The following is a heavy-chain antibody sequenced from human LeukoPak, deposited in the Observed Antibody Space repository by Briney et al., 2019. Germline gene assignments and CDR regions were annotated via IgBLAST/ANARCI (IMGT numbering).Heavy chain of an antibody. J-gene: IGHJ6*03. V-gene: IGHV1-46*01. CDR2: INPSGGSI. CDR1: GYTFTSYY. Sequence: ASVKVSCKASGYTFTSYYVHWVRQAPGEGLEWMGIINPSGGSISYAQKFQGRVTMTRDMSTSTVYMELSSLRSEDTAVYHCARVAAEVVGLPGVIGFGWLRRDYYYMDVWGKGTTVTVSS. CDR3: ARVAAEVVGLPGVIGFGWLRRDYYYMDV. D-gene: IGHD2-2*02.